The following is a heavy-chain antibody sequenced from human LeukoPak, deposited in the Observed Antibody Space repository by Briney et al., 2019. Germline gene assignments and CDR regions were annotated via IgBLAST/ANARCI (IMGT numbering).Heavy chain of an antibody. Sequence: KSSETLSLTCTVSGYSISSGYYWGWIRQPPEKGLEWIGSIYHSGSTYYNPSLKSRVTISVDTSKNQFSLKLSSVTAADTAVYYCARYSSGWYSWFDPWGQGTLVTVSS. CDR2: IYHSGST. CDR1: GYSISSGYY. CDR3: ARYSSGWYSWFDP. D-gene: IGHD6-19*01. V-gene: IGHV4-38-2*02. J-gene: IGHJ5*02.